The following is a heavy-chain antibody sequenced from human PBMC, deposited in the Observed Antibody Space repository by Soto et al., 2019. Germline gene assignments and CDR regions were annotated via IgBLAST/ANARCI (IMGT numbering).Heavy chain of an antibody. D-gene: IGHD2-2*01. CDR2: INGGNCNT. Sequence: QVKLVQSGAEVKKPGASVKVSCKASGYTFTSYAMHWVRQAPGQRREWMGWINGGNCNTKYSQKFQGRVTITRDTSARTAYMELSSLRSADTAVYYCARDLGYCSSTSCYLDAFDIWGQGTMVTVSS. CDR3: ARDLGYCSSTSCYLDAFDI. J-gene: IGHJ3*02. CDR1: GYTFTSYA. V-gene: IGHV1-3*01.